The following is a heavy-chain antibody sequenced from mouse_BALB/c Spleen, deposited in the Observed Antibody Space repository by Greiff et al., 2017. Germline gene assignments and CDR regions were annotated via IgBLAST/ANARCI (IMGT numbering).Heavy chain of an antibody. CDR1: GFTFSSYA. J-gene: IGHJ1*01. Sequence: DVMLVESGGGLVKPGGSLKLSCAASGFTFSSYAMSWVRQTPEKRLEWVASISSGGSTYHPDSVKGRFTISRDNARNIRYLQMNSLRSEDTAMYYCERGRDYGSSHWYFDVWGAGTTVTVSS. D-gene: IGHD1-1*01. CDR3: ERGRDYGSSHWYFDV. V-gene: IGHV5-6-5*01. CDR2: ISSGGST.